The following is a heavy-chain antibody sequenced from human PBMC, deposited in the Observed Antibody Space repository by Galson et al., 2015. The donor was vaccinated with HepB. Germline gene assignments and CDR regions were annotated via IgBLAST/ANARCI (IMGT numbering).Heavy chain of an antibody. Sequence: SVKVSCKASGGTFSTSGISWVRQAPGQGLEWMGGITPIFGIASYARRFQGRVTITADESTSTAYMELSSLRSEDTAVYYCARDDSSGWGPLGYWGQGTLVTVSS. CDR1: GGTFSTSG. V-gene: IGHV1-69*13. CDR2: ITPIFGIA. CDR3: ARDDSSGWGPLGY. J-gene: IGHJ4*02. D-gene: IGHD6-19*01.